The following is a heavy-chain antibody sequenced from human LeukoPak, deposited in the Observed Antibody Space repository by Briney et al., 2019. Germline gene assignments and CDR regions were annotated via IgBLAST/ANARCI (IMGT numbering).Heavy chain of an antibody. J-gene: IGHJ5*01. D-gene: IGHD3-10*01. CDR1: DGSFSGYY. CDR2: INHSGSV. Sequence: SETLSLTCAVYDGSFSGYYCSWIRQPPGKGLQWIGEINHSGSVNYNPSLKSRVTILLDTSKNQFSLNLSSVTAADTAVYYCARRPRGVIIKTWFDSWGQGTLVTVSS. V-gene: IGHV4-34*01. CDR3: ARRPRGVIIKTWFDS.